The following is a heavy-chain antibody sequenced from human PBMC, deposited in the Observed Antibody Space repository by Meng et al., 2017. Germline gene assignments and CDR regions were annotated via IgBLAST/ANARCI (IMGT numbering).Heavy chain of an antibody. J-gene: IGHJ4*02. CDR2: IDPKSGDT. CDR1: GYNFPDYY. Sequence: QVQPVQVGAEVKKPGASVKVSCKPSGYNFPDYYIHWVRQAPGQGLEWMGRIDPKSGDTHYAQKFQGRVTMTGDTSIGTAYMELRGLRSDDTAVYFCARDEDISAAGKLFGDYWGQGTLVTVSS. CDR3: ARDEDISAAGKLFGDY. D-gene: IGHD6-13*01. V-gene: IGHV1-2*06.